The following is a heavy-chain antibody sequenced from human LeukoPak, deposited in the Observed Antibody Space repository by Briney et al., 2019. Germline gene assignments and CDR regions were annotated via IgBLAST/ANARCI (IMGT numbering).Heavy chain of an antibody. CDR2: INSDGSIT. CDR1: GFTFSNYW. Sequence: PGVSLRLSCAASGFTFSNYWLHWVRRAPRRGLVWVSRINSDGSITTYADSVKGRFTISRDNAKNTLYLQMNSLRADDTAVYYCARYRTGSRFDPWGQGTLVTVSS. D-gene: IGHD3/OR15-3a*01. J-gene: IGHJ5*02. CDR3: ARYRTGSRFDP. V-gene: IGHV3-74*03.